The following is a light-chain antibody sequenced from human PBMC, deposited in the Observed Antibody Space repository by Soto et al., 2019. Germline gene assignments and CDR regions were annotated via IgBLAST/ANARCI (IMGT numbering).Light chain of an antibody. Sequence: VRSQPAWVCGSPGKAIAISCTGTSSVVGTYNLLSCYQQHPGKAPKLMTYEASKRPSGVSNRFSGSKSGNTASLTISGLQAEEEADYYCCSYAGGSPFVFGTGTKVTVL. V-gene: IGLV2-23*01. CDR1: SSVVGTYNL. CDR3: CSYAGGSPFV. J-gene: IGLJ1*01. CDR2: EAS.